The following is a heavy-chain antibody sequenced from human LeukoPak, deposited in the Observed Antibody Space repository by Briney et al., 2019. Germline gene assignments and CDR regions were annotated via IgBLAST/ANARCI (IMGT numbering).Heavy chain of an antibody. D-gene: IGHD3-22*01. V-gene: IGHV3-7*01. J-gene: IGHJ3*02. Sequence: LGGSLRLSCAASGFKFSNYWMTWVRQAPGKGLEWVANIKQDGSEKDYVDSVKGRFTISRDNAKNSLYLQMNSLRAEDTAVYYCARTREGYYDSSGYYYHDAFDIWGQGTMVTVSS. CDR3: ARTREGYYDSSGYYYHDAFDI. CDR1: GFKFSNYW. CDR2: IKQDGSEK.